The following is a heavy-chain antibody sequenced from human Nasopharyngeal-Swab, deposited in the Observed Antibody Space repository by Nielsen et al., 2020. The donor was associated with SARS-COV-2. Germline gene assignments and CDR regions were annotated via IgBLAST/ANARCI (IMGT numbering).Heavy chain of an antibody. Sequence: VRQMPGKGLEWVGRIGDKAHNYATTYAASVKGRFTISRDDSKNTAFLQMDSLKTEDTALYYCTTDYYFDYWDQGTLVTVSS. V-gene: IGHV3-73*01. CDR2: IGDKAHNYAT. J-gene: IGHJ4*02. CDR3: TTDYYFDY.